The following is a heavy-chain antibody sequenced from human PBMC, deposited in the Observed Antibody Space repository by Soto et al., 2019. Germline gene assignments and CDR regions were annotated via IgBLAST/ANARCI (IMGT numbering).Heavy chain of an antibody. CDR3: ARGSPVEQLVRGWFDP. V-gene: IGHV1-69*01. Sequence: QVQLVQSGAEVKKPGSSVKVSCKASGGTFSSYAISWVRQAPGQGLEWMGGIIPIFCTANYAQKFQGRVTITEDEPTSTAYMELSSLRSEDTAVYYCARGSPVEQLVRGWFDPWGQGTLVTVSS. CDR2: IIPIFCTA. J-gene: IGHJ5*02. CDR1: GGTFSSYA. D-gene: IGHD6-6*01.